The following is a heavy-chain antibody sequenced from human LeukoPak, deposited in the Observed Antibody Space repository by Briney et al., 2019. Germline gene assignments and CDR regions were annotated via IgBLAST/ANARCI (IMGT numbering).Heavy chain of an antibody. CDR3: AKESSWYSGLADY. Sequence: GGSLRLSCAASGFTVSSNYMSWVRQAPGKGLGWVSAISGSGGSTYYADSVKGRFTISRDNSKNTLYLQVNSLRAEDTAVYYCAKESSWYSGLADYWGQGTLVTVSS. D-gene: IGHD6-13*01. CDR2: ISGSGGST. CDR1: GFTVSSNY. V-gene: IGHV3-23*01. J-gene: IGHJ4*02.